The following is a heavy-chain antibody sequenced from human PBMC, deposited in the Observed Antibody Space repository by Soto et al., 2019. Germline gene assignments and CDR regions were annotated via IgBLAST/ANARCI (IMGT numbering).Heavy chain of an antibody. Sequence: EVQLLESGGGLVQPGGSLRLSCAASEFTFSTYAMSWVRQAPGKGLEWVSTISADGRTHYADSVKGRFTISRDNPKNTLYLQMDSLRGEDTAVYYCARDAGGSFDYWGRGTPVTVSS. CDR3: ARDAGGSFDY. V-gene: IGHV3-23*01. CDR1: EFTFSTYA. D-gene: IGHD1-26*01. J-gene: IGHJ4*02. CDR2: ISADGRT.